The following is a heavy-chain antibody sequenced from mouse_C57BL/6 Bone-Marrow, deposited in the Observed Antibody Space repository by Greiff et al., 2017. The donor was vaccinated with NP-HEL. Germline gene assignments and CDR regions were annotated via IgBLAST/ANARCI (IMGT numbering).Heavy chain of an antibody. CDR2: IDPSDSYT. V-gene: IGHV1-69*01. J-gene: IGHJ1*03. CDR1: GYTFTSYW. CDR3: ARESVWYFDV. Sequence: VQLQQPGAELVMPGASVKLSCKASGYTFTSYWMHWVKQRPGQGLEWIGEIDPSDSYTNYNQKFKGKSTLTVDKSSSTAYMQLSSLTSEDSAVYYCARESVWYFDVWGTGTTVTVSS.